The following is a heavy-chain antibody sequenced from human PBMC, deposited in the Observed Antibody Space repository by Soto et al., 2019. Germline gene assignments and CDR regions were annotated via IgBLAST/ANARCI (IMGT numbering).Heavy chain of an antibody. CDR2: INPSGGST. V-gene: IGHV1-46*01. J-gene: IGHJ4*02. CDR1: GYTFTSYY. CDR3: ARDLLYLDY. Sequence: GASVKVSCKASGYTFTSYYMHWVRQAPGQGLEWMGIINPSGGSTSYAQKFQGRVTMTRDTSTSTVYMELSSVTAADTAVYYCARDLLYLDYWGQGTLVTVSS. D-gene: IGHD2-8*01.